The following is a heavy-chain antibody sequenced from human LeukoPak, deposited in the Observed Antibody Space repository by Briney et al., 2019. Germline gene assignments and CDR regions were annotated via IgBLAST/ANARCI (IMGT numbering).Heavy chain of an antibody. V-gene: IGHV4-59*01. J-gene: IGHJ6*02. Sequence: SETLSLTCTVSGGSISSYYWSWIRQPPGKGLEWIGYIYYSGSTNYNPSLKSRVTISVDTSKNQFSLKLSSVTAADTAVYYCARGGALRFLHYYYDMDVWGQGTTVTVSS. CDR2: IYYSGST. CDR1: GGSISSYY. CDR3: ARGGALRFLHYYYDMDV. D-gene: IGHD3-3*01.